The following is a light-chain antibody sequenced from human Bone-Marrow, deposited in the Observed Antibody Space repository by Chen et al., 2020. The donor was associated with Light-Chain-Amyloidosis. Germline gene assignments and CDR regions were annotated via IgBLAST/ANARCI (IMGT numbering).Light chain of an antibody. Sequence: SYELPQPPSVSGSPGQTARITCSGDDLPTKYAYWYQQKPGQAPVLVIHRDTERPSGISARVSGASSGTTATLTISGVQAEDEADYHCQSADSSGTYEVIFGGGTKLTVL. CDR1: DLPTKY. CDR3: QSADSSGTYEVI. CDR2: RDT. V-gene: IGLV3-25*03. J-gene: IGLJ2*01.